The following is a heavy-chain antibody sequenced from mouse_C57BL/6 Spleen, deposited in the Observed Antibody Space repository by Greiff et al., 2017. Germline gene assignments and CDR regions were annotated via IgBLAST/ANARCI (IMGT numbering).Heavy chain of an antibody. V-gene: IGHV1-4*01. Sequence: VQLQQSGAELARPGASVKMSCKASGYTFTSYTMHWVKQRPGQGLEWIGYINPSSGYTKYNQKFKDKATLTADKSSSTAYMQLSSLTSEDSAVYYCARVYDDGAWLAYWGQGTLVTVSA. D-gene: IGHD2-12*01. CDR1: GYTFTSYT. J-gene: IGHJ3*01. CDR3: ARVYDDGAWLAY. CDR2: INPSSGYT.